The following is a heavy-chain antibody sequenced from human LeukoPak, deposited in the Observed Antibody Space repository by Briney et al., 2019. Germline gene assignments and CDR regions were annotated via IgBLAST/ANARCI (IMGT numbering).Heavy chain of an antibody. V-gene: IGHV4-59*01. D-gene: IGHD3-22*01. CDR3: ASAIYYDSSGYYYYFQH. CDR1: GGSISSYY. Sequence: SETLSLTCTVSGGSISSYYWSWIRQPPGKGLEWIGYIYYSGSTNYNPSLKSRVTVSVDTSKNQFSLKLSSVTAADTAVYYCASAIYYDSSGYYYYFQHWGQGTLVTVSS. J-gene: IGHJ1*01. CDR2: IYYSGST.